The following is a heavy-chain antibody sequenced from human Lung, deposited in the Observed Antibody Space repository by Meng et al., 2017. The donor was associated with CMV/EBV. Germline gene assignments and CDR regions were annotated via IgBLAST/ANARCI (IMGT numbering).Heavy chain of an antibody. D-gene: IGHD6-19*01. J-gene: IGHJ4*02. CDR1: GGSISSSSHY. Sequence: SETXSLXXTVSGGSISSSSHYWGWIRQPPGKGLEWIATIYYNGGTSYNPSLKSRVTISLDTSKNQFSLKLSSVTAADTAVYYCATTSSGWFNYFDSWGQGTXVTVSS. CDR3: ATTSSGWFNYFDS. CDR2: IYYNGGT. V-gene: IGHV4-39*01.